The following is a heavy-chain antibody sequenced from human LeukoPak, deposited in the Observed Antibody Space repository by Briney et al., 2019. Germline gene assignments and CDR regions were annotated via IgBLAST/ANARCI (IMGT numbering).Heavy chain of an antibody. CDR3: ARESGSEAGTRWFDP. CDR2: ISGYNGNT. D-gene: IGHD6-13*01. Sequence: GASVKVSCKTSGYSFSSFGISWVRQAPGQGLEWMGWISGYNGNTNYAQNFQGRVTMTTDTSTTTAYMELRSLRSDDTAVYYCARESGSEAGTRWFDPWGQGTQVTVSS. V-gene: IGHV1-18*01. CDR1: GYSFSSFG. J-gene: IGHJ5*02.